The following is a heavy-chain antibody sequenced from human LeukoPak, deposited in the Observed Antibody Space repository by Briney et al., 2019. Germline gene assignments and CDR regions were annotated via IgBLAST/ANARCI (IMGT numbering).Heavy chain of an antibody. D-gene: IGHD3-3*01. J-gene: IGHJ4*02. CDR1: GGSISSSSYY. V-gene: IGHV4-39*01. CDR2: IYYSGST. CDR3: ARHVPYEDY. Sequence: PSETLSLTCTVYGGSISSSSYYWGWIRQPPGKGLEWIGSIYYSGSTYYNPSLKSRVTISVDTSKNQFSLKLSSVTAADTAVYYCARHVPYEDYWGQGTLVTVSS.